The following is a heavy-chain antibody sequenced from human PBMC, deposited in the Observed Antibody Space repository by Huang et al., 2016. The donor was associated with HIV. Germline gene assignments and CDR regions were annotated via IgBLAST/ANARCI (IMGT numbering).Heavy chain of an antibody. Sequence: VQLQQWGAGLLKPSETLSLTCAVYGGSLSGYFWSGIRQVPGKGLGWIGEIKHSGSANYSPSFKSRVIMSVDTSKNQFSLRLSSVTAADTAVYYCVRSDTVASAVTFDYWGQGTVVSVSS. CDR3: VRSDTVASAVTFDY. CDR2: IKHSGSA. V-gene: IGHV4-34*02. CDR1: GGSLSGYF. J-gene: IGHJ4*02. D-gene: IGHD5-12*01.